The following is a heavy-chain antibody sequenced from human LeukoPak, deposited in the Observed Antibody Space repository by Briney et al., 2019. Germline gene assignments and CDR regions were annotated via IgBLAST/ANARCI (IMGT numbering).Heavy chain of an antibody. J-gene: IGHJ4*02. D-gene: IGHD2-15*01. CDR3: AKDCNGGNCYIDY. CDR1: GFTFTNYA. Sequence: GGSLRLSCAASGFTFTNYAMSWVRQAPGKGLEWVSGMSGRGVSTYYADSVKGRFTISSDNSKNTLYLQMNSLRAEDAAIYYCAKDCNGGNCYIDYWGQGTLVTVAS. CDR2: MSGRGVST. V-gene: IGHV3-23*01.